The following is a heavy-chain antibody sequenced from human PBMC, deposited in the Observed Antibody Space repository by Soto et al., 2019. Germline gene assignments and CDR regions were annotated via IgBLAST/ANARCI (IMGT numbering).Heavy chain of an antibody. CDR2: VYHTGRT. D-gene: IGHD3-3*01. CDR3: ARDFAYFDS. Sequence: SETLSLACTVSGGSISSYYWSWIRQPPGKGLEWIGYVYHTGRTSYNPSLKSRVSISMDTSKNQFSLNLDSVTAADTAVYFCARDFAYFDSWGQGTLVTVSS. J-gene: IGHJ4*02. CDR1: GGSISSYY. V-gene: IGHV4-59*01.